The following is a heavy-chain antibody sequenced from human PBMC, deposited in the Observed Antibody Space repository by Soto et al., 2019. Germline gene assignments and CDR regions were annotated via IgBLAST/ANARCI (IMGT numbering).Heavy chain of an antibody. V-gene: IGHV5-10-1*01. Sequence: GESLKISCKGSGYSFTSYWISWVRQMPGKGLEWMGRIDPSDSYTNYSPSFQGHVTISADKSISTAYLQWSSLKASDTAMYYCARLSVLRFLAWYPNFDPWGQGTLVTVSS. CDR2: IDPSDSYT. J-gene: IGHJ5*02. D-gene: IGHD3-3*01. CDR3: ARLSVLRFLAWYPNFDP. CDR1: GYSFTSYW.